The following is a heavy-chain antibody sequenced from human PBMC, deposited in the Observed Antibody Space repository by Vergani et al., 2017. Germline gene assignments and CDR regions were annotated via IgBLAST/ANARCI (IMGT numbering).Heavy chain of an antibody. CDR2: IRCDGSNK. CDR1: GFTFSSYG. D-gene: IGHD3-22*01. Sequence: QVQLVESGGGVVQPGGSLRLSCAASGFTFSSYGMHWVRQAPGKGLEWVAFIRCDGSNKYYADSVQGRFTISRDKSKNTLYLQMNSLRAEDTAVYYCAKDQYYYDSGGAGWYFDYWGQGTLVTVSS. V-gene: IGHV3-30*02. CDR3: AKDQYYYDSGGAGWYFDY. J-gene: IGHJ4*02.